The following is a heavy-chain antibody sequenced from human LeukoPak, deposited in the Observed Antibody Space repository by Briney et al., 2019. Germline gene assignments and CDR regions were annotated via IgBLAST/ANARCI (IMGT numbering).Heavy chain of an antibody. CDR1: GITFSSNW. CDR2: INGDGSVT. CDR3: GSSSSTCCDY. V-gene: IGHV3-74*01. Sequence: PGGSLRLSCAASGITFSSNWMHWVRQAPGKGLVWVSRINGDGSVTNYADSVKGRFTISRDNAKNTLYLQMNSLRAEDTAVYYCGSSSSTCCDYWRQGALVSVSS. J-gene: IGHJ4*02. D-gene: IGHD2-2*01.